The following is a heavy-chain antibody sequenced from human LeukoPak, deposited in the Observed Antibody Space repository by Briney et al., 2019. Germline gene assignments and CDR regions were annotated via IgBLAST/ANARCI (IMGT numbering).Heavy chain of an antibody. CDR1: GFTFSSYS. CDR3: ARESSSSSGVDYGY. J-gene: IGHJ4*02. Sequence: PGGSLRLSCAASGFTFSSYSMNWVRQAPGKGLEWVSSISSSSSYIYYADSVKGRFTISRDNAKNSLYLQMNSLRAEDTAVYYCARESSSSSGVDYGYWGQGTLVTVSS. D-gene: IGHD6-6*01. CDR2: ISSSSSYI. V-gene: IGHV3-21*01.